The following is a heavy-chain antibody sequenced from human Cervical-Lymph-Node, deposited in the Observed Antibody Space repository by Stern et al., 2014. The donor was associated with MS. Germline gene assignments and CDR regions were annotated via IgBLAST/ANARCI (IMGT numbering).Heavy chain of an antibody. D-gene: IGHD2-2*01. J-gene: IGHJ4*02. V-gene: IGHV3-74*01. CDR3: AKEYCSSTSCRRSPFDY. CDR1: GFTFSSYW. CDR2: INSDESNT. Sequence: EVQLVESGGGLVQPGGSLRLSCAASGFTFSSYWMHWVRQAPGKGLVWVSHINSDESNTSYGDSVKGRFTISRDNAKNTLYLQMNSLRAEDTAVYYCAKEYCSSTSCRRSPFDYWGQGTLVTVSS.